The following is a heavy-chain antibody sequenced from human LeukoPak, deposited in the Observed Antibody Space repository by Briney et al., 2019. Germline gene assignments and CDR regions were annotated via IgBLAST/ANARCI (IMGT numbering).Heavy chain of an antibody. Sequence: SVKVSCKASGGTFSSYAISWVRQAPGQGLEWMGGIISIFGTANYAQKFQGRVTITADESTSTAYMELSSLRSEDTAVYYCASGIAAADIGNCDYWGQGTLVTVSS. D-gene: IGHD6-13*01. J-gene: IGHJ4*02. CDR1: GGTFSSYA. V-gene: IGHV1-69*13. CDR2: IISIFGTA. CDR3: ASGIAAADIGNCDY.